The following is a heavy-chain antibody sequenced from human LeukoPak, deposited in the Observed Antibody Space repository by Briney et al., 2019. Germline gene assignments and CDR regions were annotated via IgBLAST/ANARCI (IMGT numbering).Heavy chain of an antibody. CDR3: ARNTYGYKFSMDV. CDR2: VTAFNENT. J-gene: IGHJ6*03. D-gene: IGHD5-24*01. V-gene: IGHV1-18*01. CDR1: GFALTTYN. Sequence: ASVRVSCKASGFALTTYNIVWLRPAPGQGLEWVGWVTAFNENTHYSRKVQGRVTMTRDTSTSTAYMELRSLRFDDTAVYYCARNTYGYKFSMDVWGKGTTVTVSS.